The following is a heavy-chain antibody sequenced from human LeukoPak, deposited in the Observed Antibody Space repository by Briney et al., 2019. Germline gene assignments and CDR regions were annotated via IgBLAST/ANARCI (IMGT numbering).Heavy chain of an antibody. CDR1: GFTFSSYS. CDR2: ISSSSSYI. V-gene: IGHV3-21*01. J-gene: IGHJ3*02. CDR3: ARDQPPTELLWFGELTGRDAFDI. Sequence: GGSLRLSCAASGFTFSSYSMNWVRQAPGKGLEWVSSISSSSSYIYYADSVKGRFTISRDNAKNSLYLQMNSLRAEDTAVYYCARDQPPTELLWFGELTGRDAFDIWGQGTMVTVSS. D-gene: IGHD3-10*01.